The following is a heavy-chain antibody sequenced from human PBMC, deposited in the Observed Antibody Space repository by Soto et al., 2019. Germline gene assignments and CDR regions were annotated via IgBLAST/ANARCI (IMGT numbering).Heavy chain of an antibody. Sequence: QVQLVQSGAEVKKPGSSVKVSCKASGGTFSSYAISWVRQAPGQGLEWMGGIIPIFGTANYAQKFQGRVTIAADESTSAAYMGLSSLRSEDTAVYYCASPRSGYSSAYWYFDLLGRGTLVTVSS. CDR1: GGTFSSYA. CDR3: ASPRSGYSSAYWYFDL. CDR2: IIPIFGTA. V-gene: IGHV1-69*12. D-gene: IGHD6-25*01. J-gene: IGHJ2*01.